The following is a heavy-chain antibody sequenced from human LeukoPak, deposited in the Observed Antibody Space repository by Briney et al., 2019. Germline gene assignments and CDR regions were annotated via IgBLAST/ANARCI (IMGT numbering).Heavy chain of an antibody. D-gene: IGHD6-19*01. J-gene: IGHJ4*02. Sequence: GGSLRLSCAASGFTFSSYAMSWVRQAPGKGLEWVSAISGTGDSTYYADSVKGRFTISRDSSKNTLYLQMNSLRAEDTAVYYCAKDEFYSSGSDWGQGTLVTVSS. CDR3: AKDEFYSSGSD. CDR2: ISGTGDST. CDR1: GFTFSSYA. V-gene: IGHV3-23*01.